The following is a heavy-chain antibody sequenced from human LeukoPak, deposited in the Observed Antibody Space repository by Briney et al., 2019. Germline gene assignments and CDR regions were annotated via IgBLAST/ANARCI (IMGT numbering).Heavy chain of an antibody. V-gene: IGHV3-23*01. CDR2: IRGTGGTT. Sequence: SLRPSLAEPRLALRGRSWIWARQAKRKGLEWISAIRGTGGTTYYADSVKGRCTISRDNSRNTVYLQMNGLRAEDTALYFCGKDPNGDYVGAFDFWGPGTMVTVSS. CDR1: RLALRGRS. D-gene: IGHD4-17*01. J-gene: IGHJ3*01. CDR3: GKDPNGDYVGAFDF.